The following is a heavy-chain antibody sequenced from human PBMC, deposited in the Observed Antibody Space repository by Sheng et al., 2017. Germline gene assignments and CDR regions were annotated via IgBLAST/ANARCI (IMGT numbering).Heavy chain of an antibody. CDR3: ARDYGDSDQYYYYMDV. J-gene: IGHJ6*03. CDR1: GGSISSGSYY. D-gene: IGHD2-21*02. V-gene: IGHV4-61*02. CDR2: IYTSGST. Sequence: QVQLQESGPGLVKPSQTLSLTCTVSGGSISSGSYYWSWIRQPAGKGLEWIGRIYTSGSTNYNPSLKSRVTISVDTSKNQFSLKLSSVTAADTAVYYCARDYGDSDQYYYYMDVWGQGTTVTVSS.